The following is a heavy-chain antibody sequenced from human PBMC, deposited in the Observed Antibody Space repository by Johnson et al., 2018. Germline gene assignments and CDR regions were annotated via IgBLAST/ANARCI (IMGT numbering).Heavy chain of an antibody. CDR2: IKQDGSEK. CDR1: GFTFSRYW. V-gene: IGHV3-7*01. Sequence: VQLVQSGGGLVQPGGSLRLSCAASGFTFSRYWMSWVRQAPGKGLEWVANIKQDGSEKYYVDSVKGRFTLSRDNAKNSLYLQMNSLTAEDTAVYYCSRVFGESDDGDPYYYYYYMDVGGKGTTVTVSS. J-gene: IGHJ6*03. CDR3: SRVFGESDDGDPYYYYYYMDV. D-gene: IGHD4-17*01.